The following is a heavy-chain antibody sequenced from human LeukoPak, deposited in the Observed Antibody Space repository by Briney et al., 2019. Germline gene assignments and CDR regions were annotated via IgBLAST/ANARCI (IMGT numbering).Heavy chain of an antibody. Sequence: TGGSLRLSCAASGFTFSIYGMSWVRQAPGKGLEWVAYISSSSSNTYHADSVKGRFTISRDNAKNSLYLQMNSLRAEDTALYYCARVNRMVPGYCSGGTCPGDYWGQGTLVTVSS. V-gene: IGHV3-48*01. CDR1: GFTFSIYG. CDR2: ISSSSSNT. D-gene: IGHD2-15*01. J-gene: IGHJ4*02. CDR3: ARVNRMVPGYCSGGTCPGDY.